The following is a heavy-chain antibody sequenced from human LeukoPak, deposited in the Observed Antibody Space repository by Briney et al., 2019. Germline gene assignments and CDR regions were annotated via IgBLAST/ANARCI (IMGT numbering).Heavy chain of an antibody. CDR1: GYTFTSYD. CDR2: MNPNSGNT. V-gene: IGHV1-8*01. J-gene: IGHJ4*02. Sequence: ASVKVSCKASGYTFTSYDINWVRQATGQGLEWMGWMNPNSGNTGYAQKFQGRVTMTRNTSISTAYMELSSLRSEDTAVYYCAALITLDYGSGTPLDYWGQGTLVTVSS. CDR3: AALITLDYGSGTPLDY. D-gene: IGHD3-10*01.